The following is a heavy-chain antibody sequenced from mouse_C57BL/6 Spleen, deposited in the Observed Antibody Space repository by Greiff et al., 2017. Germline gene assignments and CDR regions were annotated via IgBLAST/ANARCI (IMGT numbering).Heavy chain of an antibody. CDR1: GYTFTGYW. J-gene: IGHJ3*01. V-gene: IGHV1-9*01. CDR3: ARGRTGTRGAY. D-gene: IGHD4-1*01. CDR2: ILPGSGST. Sequence: VKLQESGAELMKPGASVKLSCTATGYTFTGYWIEWVKQRPGHGLEWIGEILPGSGSTNYTEKFKGKATFTADTSSNTAYMQLSSLTTEDSAIYYCARGRTGTRGAYWGQGTLVTVSA.